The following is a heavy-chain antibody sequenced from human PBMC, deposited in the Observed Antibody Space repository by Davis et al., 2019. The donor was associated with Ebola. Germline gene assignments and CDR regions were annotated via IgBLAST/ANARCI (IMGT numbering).Heavy chain of an antibody. V-gene: IGHV7-4-1*02. J-gene: IGHJ3*02. Sequence: ASVKVSCKAVGGTLTSYAMTWVRQAPGQGLEWMGWINTNTGNPTYAQGFTGRFVFSLDTSVSTAYLQISSLKAEDTAVYYCARDIVGATSAFDIWGQGTMVTVSS. CDR1: GGTLTSYA. CDR2: INTNTGNP. CDR3: ARDIVGATSAFDI. D-gene: IGHD1-26*01.